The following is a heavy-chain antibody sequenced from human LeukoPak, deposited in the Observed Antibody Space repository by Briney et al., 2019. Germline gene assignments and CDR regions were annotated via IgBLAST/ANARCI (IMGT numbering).Heavy chain of an antibody. Sequence: PSETLSLTCTVSGGSVSSGSYYWSWIRQPPGKGLEWIGYIYYSGSTNYNPSLKSRVTISVDTSKNQFSLKLSSVTAADTAVYYCARDLYDYGDFGYWGQGTLVTVSS. D-gene: IGHD3-16*01. CDR3: ARDLYDYGDFGY. CDR2: IYYSGST. CDR1: GGSVSSGSYY. J-gene: IGHJ4*02. V-gene: IGHV4-61*01.